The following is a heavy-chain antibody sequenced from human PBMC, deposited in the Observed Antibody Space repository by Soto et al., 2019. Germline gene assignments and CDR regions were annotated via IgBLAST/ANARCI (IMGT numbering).Heavy chain of an antibody. CDR3: AKDMSGYTRYYYYGMDV. D-gene: IGHD3-3*01. CDR1: GFTFDDYA. CDR2: ISWNSGSI. V-gene: IGHV3-9*01. Sequence: GGSLRLSCAASGFTFDDYAMHWVRQAPGKGLEWVSGISWNSGSIGYADSVKGRFTISRDNAKNSLYLQMNSLRAEDTALYYCAKDMSGYTRYYYYGMDVWGQGTTVTVSS. J-gene: IGHJ6*02.